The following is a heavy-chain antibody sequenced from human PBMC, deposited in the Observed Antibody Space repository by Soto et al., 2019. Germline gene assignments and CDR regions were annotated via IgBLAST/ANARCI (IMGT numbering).Heavy chain of an antibody. D-gene: IGHD3-10*01. V-gene: IGHV4-59*08. J-gene: IGHJ6*04. CDR1: GGSITNYY. Sequence: QVQLQESGPGLVKPSETLSLTCTVSGGSITNYYCSWFRQPPGKGLAWIGYIQYSGYSAYNLSLKRRVTMSMDTSKTQFALMLESVTATDTAVYYGARHGFGSLHGLVDVWGEGTTVIVSS. CDR2: IQYSGYS. CDR3: ARHGFGSLHGLVDV.